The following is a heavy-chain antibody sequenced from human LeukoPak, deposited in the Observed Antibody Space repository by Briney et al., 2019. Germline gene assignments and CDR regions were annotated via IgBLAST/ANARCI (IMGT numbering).Heavy chain of an antibody. V-gene: IGHV3-7*01. Sequence: GGSLRLSCAASGFTFSSYWMNWVRQAPGKGLEWVANIKKDGSEENYVDSVKGRFTISGDNAKNTLYLQMNSLRAEDTAVYYCAKKTIVGATVDAFDIWGQGTMVTVSS. CDR1: GFTFSSYW. D-gene: IGHD1-26*01. CDR3: AKKTIVGATVDAFDI. CDR2: IKKDGSEE. J-gene: IGHJ3*02.